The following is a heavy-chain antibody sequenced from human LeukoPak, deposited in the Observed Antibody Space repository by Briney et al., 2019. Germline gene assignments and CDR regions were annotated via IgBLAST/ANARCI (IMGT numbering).Heavy chain of an antibody. CDR2: ISGSGGST. CDR3: ASYSSSRSVGSLDY. V-gene: IGHV3-23*01. J-gene: IGHJ4*02. D-gene: IGHD6-13*01. Sequence: GGSLRLSCAASGFTFNSYAMSWVRQAPGKGLEWVSAISGSGGSTYYADSVKGRFTISRDNSKNTLYLQMNSLRAEDTAVYYCASYSSSRSVGSLDYWGQGTLVTVSS. CDR1: GFTFNSYA.